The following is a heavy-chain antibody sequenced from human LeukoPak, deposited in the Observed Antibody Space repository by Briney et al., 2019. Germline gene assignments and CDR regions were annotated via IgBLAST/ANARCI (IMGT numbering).Heavy chain of an antibody. D-gene: IGHD3-22*01. V-gene: IGHV3-30*04. Sequence: GGSLRLSCAASGFTFSSYAMDWVRQAPGKGLEWVAVISYDGSNKYYADSVKGRFTISRDNSKNTLYLQMNSLRAEDTAVYYCAKDSSVYYYDSRSLDYWGQGTLVTVSS. CDR1: GFTFSSYA. CDR3: AKDSSVYYYDSRSLDY. J-gene: IGHJ4*02. CDR2: ISYDGSNK.